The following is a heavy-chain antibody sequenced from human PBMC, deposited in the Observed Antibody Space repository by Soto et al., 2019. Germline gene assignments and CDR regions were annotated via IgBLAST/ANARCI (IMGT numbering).Heavy chain of an antibody. CDR1: GGSISSSSYY. Sequence: PSETLSLTCTVSGGSISSSSYYWGWIRQPPGKGLEWIGSIYYSGSTYYNPSLKSRVTISVDTSKNQFSLKLSSVTAADTAVYYCARNADRWLQGGYYFDYWGQGTLVTVSS. D-gene: IGHD5-12*01. V-gene: IGHV4-39*01. CDR2: IYYSGST. CDR3: ARNADRWLQGGYYFDY. J-gene: IGHJ4*02.